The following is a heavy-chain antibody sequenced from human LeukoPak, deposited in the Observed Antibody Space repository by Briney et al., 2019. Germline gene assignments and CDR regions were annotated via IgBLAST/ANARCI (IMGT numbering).Heavy chain of an antibody. Sequence: SETLSLTCTVSGGSISSYYWSWIRQPPGKGLEWIGEINHSGCTNYNPSLKSRVTISVDTSKNQFSLKLSSVTAADTAVYYCARGASYYDILTGYYNANYYFDYWGQGTLVTVSS. CDR3: ARGASYYDILTGYYNANYYFDY. J-gene: IGHJ4*02. CDR1: GGSISSYY. V-gene: IGHV4-34*01. CDR2: INHSGCT. D-gene: IGHD3-9*01.